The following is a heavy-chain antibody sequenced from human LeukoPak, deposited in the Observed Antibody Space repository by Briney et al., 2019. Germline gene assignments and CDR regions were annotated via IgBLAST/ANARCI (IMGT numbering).Heavy chain of an antibody. CDR2: INPNSGGT. Sequence: AASVKVSCKASGYTFTGYYMHWVRQAPGQGLEWMGWINPNSGGTNYAQKFQGRVTMTRDTSISTAYMELSRLRSDDTAVYYCARGSGYDFVDFDYWGQGTLVTVSS. V-gene: IGHV1-2*02. D-gene: IGHD5-12*01. CDR1: GYTFTGYY. CDR3: ARGSGYDFVDFDY. J-gene: IGHJ4*02.